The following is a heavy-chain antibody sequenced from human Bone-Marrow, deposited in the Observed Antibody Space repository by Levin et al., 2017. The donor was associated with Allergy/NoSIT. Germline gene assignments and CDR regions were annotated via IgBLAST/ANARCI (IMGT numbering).Heavy chain of an antibody. Sequence: ASVKVSCEASGYTFTDYYIHWVRRAPGQGLEWVGWINPKRGGTNYAQKFQGRVNMTSDTSINTAYLKLGRLKSDDTAVYYWARDQAHYGMDVWGQGTTVAVSS. CDR1: GYTFTDYY. J-gene: IGHJ6*02. CDR3: ARDQAHYGMDV. CDR2: INPKRGGT. V-gene: IGHV1-2*02.